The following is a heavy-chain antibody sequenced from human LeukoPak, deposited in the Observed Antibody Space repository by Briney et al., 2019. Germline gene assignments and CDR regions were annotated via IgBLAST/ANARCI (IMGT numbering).Heavy chain of an antibody. CDR2: IYYSGST. CDR3: ATDYYGHFYSAY. CDR1: GGSISSYY. J-gene: IGHJ4*02. V-gene: IGHV4-59*01. D-gene: IGHD4-17*01. Sequence: SETLSLTCTVSGGSISSYYWSWIRQPPGKGLEWIGYIYYSGSTNYNPSLKSRVTISVDTSKNQFSLKLSSVTAADTAVYYCATDYYGHFYSAYWGQGTLVTVSS.